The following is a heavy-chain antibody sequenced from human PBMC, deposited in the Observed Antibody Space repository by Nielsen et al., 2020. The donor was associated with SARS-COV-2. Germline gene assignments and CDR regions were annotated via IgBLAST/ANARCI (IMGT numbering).Heavy chain of an antibody. Sequence: GESLKISCEASGFIFNNYAMSWVRQAPGKGLEWVSGIIGSGGRTHYADSVEGRFIISRDNSKNTLYLQMNSLRAEDTAVYYCAKAFRSSDWVRAATDIWGQGTLVTVSS. CDR1: GFIFNNYA. CDR2: IIGSGGRT. V-gene: IGHV3-23*01. D-gene: IGHD6-25*01. J-gene: IGHJ4*02. CDR3: AKAFRSSDWVRAATDI.